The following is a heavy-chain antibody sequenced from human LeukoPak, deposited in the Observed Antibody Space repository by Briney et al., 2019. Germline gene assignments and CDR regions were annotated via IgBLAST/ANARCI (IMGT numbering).Heavy chain of an antibody. J-gene: IGHJ4*02. V-gene: IGHV3-30-3*01. CDR3: ARDGNNWNGYYLDY. CDR1: GFTFRNYA. CDR2: ISYDGNNK. D-gene: IGHD1-1*01. Sequence: PGGSLRLSCAASGFTFRNYAIHWVRQARGKGLEWVAVISYDGNNKYYADSVKGRFTISRDNSKSTLYLQMNSLRAEDTAVYYCARDGNNWNGYYLDYWGQGTLVTVSS.